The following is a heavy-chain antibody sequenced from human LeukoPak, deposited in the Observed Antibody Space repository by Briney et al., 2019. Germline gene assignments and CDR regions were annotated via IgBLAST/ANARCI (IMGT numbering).Heavy chain of an antibody. CDR1: GGSISSSSYY. V-gene: IGHV4-39*01. CDR3: ASSYGSGSLNWFDP. D-gene: IGHD3-10*01. J-gene: IGHJ5*02. CDR2: IYYSGST. Sequence: KTSETLSLTCTVSGGSISSSSYYWGWIRQPPGKGLEWIGSIYYSGSTYYNPSLKSRVTISVDTSKNQLSLKLSSVTAADTAVYYCASSYGSGSLNWFDPWGQGTLVTVSS.